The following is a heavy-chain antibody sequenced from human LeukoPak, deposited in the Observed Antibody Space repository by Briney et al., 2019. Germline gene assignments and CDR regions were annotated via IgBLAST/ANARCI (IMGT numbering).Heavy chain of an antibody. J-gene: IGHJ4*02. CDR1: GFSFSSYS. Sequence: GGSLRLSSAVSGFSFSSYSMGWVRQAPGDVREWFSDVSGRGGSTYYAEFAKGRFTISRDNTKNTQYMQMNSVRAEDTAVYCCVKTTVVTYTFDYWGQGTLVPVFS. V-gene: IGHV3-23*01. CDR2: VSGRGGST. D-gene: IGHD4-23*01. CDR3: VKTTVVTYTFDY.